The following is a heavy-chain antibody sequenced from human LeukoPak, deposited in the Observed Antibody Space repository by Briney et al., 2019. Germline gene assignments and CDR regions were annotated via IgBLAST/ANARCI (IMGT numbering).Heavy chain of an antibody. J-gene: IGHJ4*02. D-gene: IGHD3-22*01. Sequence: GGSLRLSCAASGFTFSSYAMSWVRQAPGKGLEWVSAISGSGGSTYYADSVKGRFTISRDNSKNTLYLQMNSLRAEDTAVYYCARVPYYYDSSGYWVDYWGQGTLVTVSS. CDR2: ISGSGGST. V-gene: IGHV3-23*01. CDR1: GFTFSSYA. CDR3: ARVPYYYDSSGYWVDY.